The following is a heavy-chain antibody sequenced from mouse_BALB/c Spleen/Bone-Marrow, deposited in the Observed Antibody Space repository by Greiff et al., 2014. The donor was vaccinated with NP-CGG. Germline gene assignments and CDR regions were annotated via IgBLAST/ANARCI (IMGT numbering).Heavy chain of an antibody. V-gene: IGHV2-9*02. Sequence: QVQLQQSGPGLVAPSQSLSITCTVSGFSLTSYGVHRVRQPPGKGLEWLGVIWAGGSTNYNSALMSRLSISKDNSKSQVFLKMNSLQIDDTAMYYCARSGLRRPAMDYWGQGTSVTVSS. CDR3: ARSGLRRPAMDY. CDR1: GFSLTSYG. J-gene: IGHJ4*01. CDR2: IWAGGST. D-gene: IGHD2-4*01.